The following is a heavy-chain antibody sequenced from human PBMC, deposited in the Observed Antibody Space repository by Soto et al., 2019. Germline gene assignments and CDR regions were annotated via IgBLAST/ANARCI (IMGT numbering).Heavy chain of an antibody. J-gene: IGHJ5*02. V-gene: IGHV4-39*07. CDR2: IYYSGST. D-gene: IGHD5-18*01. Sequence: SETLSLTCTVSGGSISSSSFHWGWIRQPPGKGLEWIGSIYYSGSTYYSPSLKSRVTISVDTPKNQFSLNLSSVTAADTAVYYFAKDSGYNYGYFRWFDPWGQGTLVTVSS. CDR1: GGSISSSSFH. CDR3: AKDSGYNYGYFRWFDP.